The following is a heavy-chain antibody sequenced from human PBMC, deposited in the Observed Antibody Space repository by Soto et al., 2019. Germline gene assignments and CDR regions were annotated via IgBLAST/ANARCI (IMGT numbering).Heavy chain of an antibody. D-gene: IGHD3-10*01. CDR1: GYSFEGYG. CDR2: IRSRSYGGAA. J-gene: IGHJ4*02. Sequence: EVQLVESGGGLEQPGQALRPSCKTAGYSFEGYGVSWFRRAPGKGLEWVALIRSRSYGGAADYAASVMGRFTMSRDDPRSIASLQMNSLKIEDTAVYYCTKIYGSGTYLPDFWGQGTLVTVSS. V-gene: IGHV3-49*03. CDR3: TKIYGSGTYLPDF.